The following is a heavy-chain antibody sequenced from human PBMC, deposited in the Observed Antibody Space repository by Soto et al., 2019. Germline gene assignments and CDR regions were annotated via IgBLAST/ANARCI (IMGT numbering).Heavy chain of an antibody. CDR3: ARHLAAGAV. J-gene: IGHJ4*02. D-gene: IGHD2-8*02. V-gene: IGHV1-46*04. Sequence: QVQLVQSGAEVKKPGASVKVSCKASGYTFINYYIHWVRQAPGHGLEWMAIINPTGGSTNYAQKLQGRPTLTMDTSTSTVYMELSSLTSEDTAMYYCARHLAAGAVWGQGTLVTVSS. CDR2: INPTGGST. CDR1: GYTFINYY.